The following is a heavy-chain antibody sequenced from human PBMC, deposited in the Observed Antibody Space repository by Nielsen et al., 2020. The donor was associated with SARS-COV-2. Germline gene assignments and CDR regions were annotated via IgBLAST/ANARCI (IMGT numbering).Heavy chain of an antibody. D-gene: IGHD6-13*01. J-gene: IGHJ5*02. Sequence: WIRQPPGKGLEWIGEINHSGSTNYNPSLKSRVTISVGTSKNQFSLKLSSVTAADTAVYYCARAKRYSSSWYLWPSFDPWGQGTLVTVSS. V-gene: IGHV4-34*01. CDR2: INHSGST. CDR3: ARAKRYSSSWYLWPSFDP.